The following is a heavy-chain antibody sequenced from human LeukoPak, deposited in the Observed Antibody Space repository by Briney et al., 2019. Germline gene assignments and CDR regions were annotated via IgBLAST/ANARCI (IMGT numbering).Heavy chain of an antibody. Sequence: GGSLRLSCAASGFTFSSYSMNWVRQAPGKGLEWVSSISSSSSYIYYADSVKGRFTISRDNAKNSLYLHMNSLRAEDTAVYYCARTDCGSYYVHFDSWGQGTLVTVSS. D-gene: IGHD1-26*01. CDR1: GFTFSSYS. J-gene: IGHJ4*02. CDR3: ARTDCGSYYVHFDS. V-gene: IGHV3-21*01. CDR2: ISSSSSYI.